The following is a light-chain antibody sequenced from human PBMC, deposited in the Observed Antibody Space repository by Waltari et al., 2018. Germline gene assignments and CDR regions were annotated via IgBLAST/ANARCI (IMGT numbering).Light chain of an antibody. CDR3: AARDDSLSVWV. V-gene: IGLV1-47*01. CDR2: RSN. J-gene: IGLJ3*02. CDR1: SSNIGSNY. Sequence: QSVMTQPRSASGTPGQRVTISCSGSSSNIGSNYVYWYQQLPGTAHKLLIYRSNQRPSGIPDRFSGSKSVTSGSLAISGLRSEDEADYYCAARDDSLSVWVFGGGTKLTVL.